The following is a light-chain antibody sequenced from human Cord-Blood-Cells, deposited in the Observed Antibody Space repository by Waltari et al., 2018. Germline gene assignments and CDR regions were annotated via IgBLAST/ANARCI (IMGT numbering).Light chain of an antibody. Sequence: DIVMTQSPDSLAVSLGERATINCKSSQSVLYSSNNKNYLAWYQQTPGPPPKLLIYWASTRESGVPDRFSGSGSGTDFTLTISSLQAEDVAVYYCQQYYSTPYTFGQGTKLEIK. CDR1: QSVLYSSNNKNY. V-gene: IGKV4-1*01. CDR2: WAS. J-gene: IGKJ2*01. CDR3: QQYYSTPYT.